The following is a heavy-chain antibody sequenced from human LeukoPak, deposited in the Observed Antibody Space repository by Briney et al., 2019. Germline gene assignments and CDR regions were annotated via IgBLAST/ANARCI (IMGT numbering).Heavy chain of an antibody. J-gene: IGHJ6*04. Sequence: SETLSLTCAVYGESFSGYYWSWIRQPPGKGLEWIGEINHSGSTNYNPSLKSRVTISVDTSKNQFYLKLGSVTAADTAVYYCANIGYCSGGSCYRYGMDVWGKGTTVTVSS. CDR1: GESFSGYY. V-gene: IGHV4-34*01. D-gene: IGHD2-15*01. CDR2: INHSGST. CDR3: ANIGYCSGGSCYRYGMDV.